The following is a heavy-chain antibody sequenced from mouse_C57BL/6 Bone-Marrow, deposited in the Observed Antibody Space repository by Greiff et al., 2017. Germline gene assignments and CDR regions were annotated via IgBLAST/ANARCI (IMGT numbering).Heavy chain of an antibody. Sequence: VKLVESGAELARPGASVKISCKASGYTFTSYTMHWVKQRPGQGLEWIGYINPSSGYTKYNQKFKDKATWTADKSSSTAYMQLSSLTSEDSAVYYCAVGYFDYWGQGTTLTVSS. V-gene: IGHV1-4*01. D-gene: IGHD3-1*01. CDR2: INPSSGYT. J-gene: IGHJ2*01. CDR3: AVGYFDY. CDR1: GYTFTSYT.